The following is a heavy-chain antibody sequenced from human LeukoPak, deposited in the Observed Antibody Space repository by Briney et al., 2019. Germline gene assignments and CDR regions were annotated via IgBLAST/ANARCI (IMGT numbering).Heavy chain of an antibody. J-gene: IGHJ5*02. D-gene: IGHD3-22*01. V-gene: IGHV4-34*01. Sequence: PSETLSLTCAVYGGSFSGYYWSWIRQPPGKGLEWIGEINHSGSTNYNPSLKSRVTISVDTSKNQFSLKLSSVTAADTAVYYCARDLFMVLGYYDSSGYGGNWFDPWGQGTLVTVSS. CDR1: GGSFSGYY. CDR3: ARDLFMVLGYYDSSGYGGNWFDP. CDR2: INHSGST.